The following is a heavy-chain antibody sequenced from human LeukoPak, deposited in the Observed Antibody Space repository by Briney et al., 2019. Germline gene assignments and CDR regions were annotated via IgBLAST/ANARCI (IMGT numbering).Heavy chain of an antibody. V-gene: IGHV3-23*01. CDR2: ISGSGGST. Sequence: PGGSLRLSCAASGFTCSSYAMSWVRQAPGKGLEWVSAISGSGGSTYYADSVKARFTISRDNSKNTLYLQMNSLRAGDTAVYYCAKEVAVAGALDYWGQGTLVTVSS. CDR1: GFTCSSYA. D-gene: IGHD6-19*01. J-gene: IGHJ4*02. CDR3: AKEVAVAGALDY.